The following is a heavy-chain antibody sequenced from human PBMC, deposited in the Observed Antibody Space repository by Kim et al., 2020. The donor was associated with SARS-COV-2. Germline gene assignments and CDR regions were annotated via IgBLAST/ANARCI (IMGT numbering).Heavy chain of an antibody. Sequence: APVKGKFTISRDDSKITLYLEMNSLETEDTAVYYCTTDVRDSYNWSAFDIWGQGTMVTVSS. V-gene: IGHV3-15*01. J-gene: IGHJ3*02. D-gene: IGHD1-1*01. CDR3: TTDVRDSYNWSAFDI.